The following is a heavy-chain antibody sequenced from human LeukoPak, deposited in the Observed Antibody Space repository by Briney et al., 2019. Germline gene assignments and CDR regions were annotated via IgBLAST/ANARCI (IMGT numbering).Heavy chain of an antibody. J-gene: IGHJ4*02. CDR2: ISGSGGST. D-gene: IGHD2-2*01. CDR1: GFTVSSNY. Sequence: PGGSLRLSCAASGFTVSSNYMSWVRQAPGKGLEWVSAISGSGGSTYYADSVKGRFTISRDNSKNTLYLQMNSLRAEDTAVYSCAYSSSTFTWYFDYWGQGTLVTVSS. CDR3: AYSSSTFTWYFDY. V-gene: IGHV3-23*01.